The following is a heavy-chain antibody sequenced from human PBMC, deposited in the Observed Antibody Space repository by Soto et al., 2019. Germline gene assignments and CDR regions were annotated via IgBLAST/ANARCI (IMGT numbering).Heavy chain of an antibody. Sequence: QVQLVESGGGVVQPGRSLRLSCAASGFTFSSYGMHWVRQAPGKGLEWVAVIWYDGSNKYYADSVKGRFTISRDNSKNTLYLRMSSMIAEQRAVYYCARVDDENLFDYRGQGTLVTVSS. CDR1: GFTFSSYG. D-gene: IGHD1-1*01. V-gene: IGHV3-33*01. CDR2: IWYDGSNK. CDR3: ARVDDENLFDY. J-gene: IGHJ4*01.